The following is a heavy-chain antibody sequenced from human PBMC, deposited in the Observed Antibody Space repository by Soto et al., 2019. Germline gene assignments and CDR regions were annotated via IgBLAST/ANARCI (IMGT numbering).Heavy chain of an antibody. CDR3: ARDLSGYSYGLYYFDY. J-gene: IGHJ4*02. V-gene: IGHV6-1*01. Sequence: SQTLSLTCAISGDSVSSNTAAWNWIRQSPSRGLEWLGRTYYRSRWYNDYAVSVKSRITISPDTSKNQFSLQLNSVTPEDTAVYYCARDLSGYSYGLYYFDYWGQGTLVTVSS. D-gene: IGHD5-18*01. CDR1: GDSVSSNTAA. CDR2: TYYRSRWYN.